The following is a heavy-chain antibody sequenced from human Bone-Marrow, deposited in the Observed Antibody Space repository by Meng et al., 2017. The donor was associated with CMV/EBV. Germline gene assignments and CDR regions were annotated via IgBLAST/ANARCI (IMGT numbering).Heavy chain of an antibody. CDR2: INHSGST. J-gene: IGHJ4*02. V-gene: IGHV4-34*01. CDR1: GGSISSYY. Sequence: SETLSLTCTVSGGSISSYYWSWIRQPPGKGLEWIGEINHSGSTNYNPSLKSRVTISVDTSKNQFSLKLSSVTAADTAVYYCASLFSGSYGGDYWGQGTLVTVSS. CDR3: ASLFSGSYGGDY. D-gene: IGHD1-26*01.